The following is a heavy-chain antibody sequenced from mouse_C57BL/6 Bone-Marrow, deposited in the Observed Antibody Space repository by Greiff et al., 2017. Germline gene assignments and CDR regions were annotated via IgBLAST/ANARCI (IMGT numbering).Heavy chain of an antibody. V-gene: IGHV1-81*01. D-gene: IGHD2-3*01. Sequence: QVQLKQSGAELARPGASVKLSCKASGYTFTSYGISWVKQRTGQGLEWIGEIYPRSGNTYYNEKFKGKATLTADKSSSTAYMERRSLTSEDSAVSVWARERSCDGYYGYAMDYWGQGTSVTVSS. CDR2: IYPRSGNT. J-gene: IGHJ4*01. CDR3: ARERSCDGYYGYAMDY. CDR1: GYTFTSYG.